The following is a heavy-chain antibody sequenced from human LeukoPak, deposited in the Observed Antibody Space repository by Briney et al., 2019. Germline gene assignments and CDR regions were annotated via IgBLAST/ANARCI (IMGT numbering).Heavy chain of an antibody. CDR1: GFTFSSHE. Sequence: GGSLRLPCAASGFTFSSHEMNWVRQAPGKGLEWVSSISSSSSYIYYAASVKGRFTISRDNAKNSLYLQMNSLRAEDTALYYCAKDLGDSSGYYYGAYDYWGQGTLVTVSS. J-gene: IGHJ4*02. CDR2: ISSSSSYI. D-gene: IGHD3-22*01. CDR3: AKDLGDSSGYYYGAYDY. V-gene: IGHV3-21*04.